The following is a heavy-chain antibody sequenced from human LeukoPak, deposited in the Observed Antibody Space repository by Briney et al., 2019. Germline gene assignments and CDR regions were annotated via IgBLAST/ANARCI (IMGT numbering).Heavy chain of an antibody. CDR2: IKEDGSEK. CDR1: GFTFSRYW. D-gene: IGHD6-13*01. Sequence: GGSLRLSCAASGFTFSRYWMSWVRQAPGKGLEWVANIKEDGSEKYYVDSVRGRFTISRDNAKNSLYLRMNSLRAEDTAVYYCGGSSWKTVDYGGREPLVTVPS. J-gene: IGHJ4*02. V-gene: IGHV3-7*01. CDR3: GGSSWKTVDY.